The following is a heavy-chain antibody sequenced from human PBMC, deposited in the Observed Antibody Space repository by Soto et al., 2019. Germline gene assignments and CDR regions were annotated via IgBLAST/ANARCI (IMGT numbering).Heavy chain of an antibody. Sequence: QVQLQESGPGLVKASQTLALICSVSGDSISSGGYYWSWLRHHPGKGLEWIGYIYDSESAYYNPSLKGRVTISMDTSKNHFAMKLSSVTAADTAVYYCARASSGSSAADYWGQGTLITVSS. CDR1: GDSISSGGYY. V-gene: IGHV4-31*03. J-gene: IGHJ4*02. CDR2: IYDSESA. D-gene: IGHD6-6*01. CDR3: ARASSGSSAADY.